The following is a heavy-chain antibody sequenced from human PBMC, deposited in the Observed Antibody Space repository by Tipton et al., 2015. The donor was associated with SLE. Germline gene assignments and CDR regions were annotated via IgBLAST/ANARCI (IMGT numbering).Heavy chain of an antibody. J-gene: IGHJ3*02. Sequence: SLRLSCEASGFTFNRHWMHWVRQAPGKGLVWVSRISVDGSRTTYADSVKGRFTISRDNAKNSLYLQMNSLRVEDTAVYYCARDMVEARAFDIWGRGTMVSVSS. D-gene: IGHD4/OR15-4a*01. CDR2: ISVDGSRT. CDR3: ARDMVEARAFDI. V-gene: IGHV3-74*03. CDR1: GFTFNRHW.